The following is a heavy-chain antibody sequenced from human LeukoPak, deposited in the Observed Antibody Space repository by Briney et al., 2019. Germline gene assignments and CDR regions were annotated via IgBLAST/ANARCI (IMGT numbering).Heavy chain of an antibody. CDR1: GFTFRSYW. D-gene: IGHD1-26*01. CDR2: IKSDGSST. Sequence: GGSLRLSCVASGFTFRSYWMHWVRQGPGKGLVWVSRIKSDGSSTNYADSVKGRFTISRDNARNTLYLQMNSLRAADTAVYYCARGRELPFDYWGQGTLVTVSS. J-gene: IGHJ4*02. V-gene: IGHV3-74*01. CDR3: ARGRELPFDY.